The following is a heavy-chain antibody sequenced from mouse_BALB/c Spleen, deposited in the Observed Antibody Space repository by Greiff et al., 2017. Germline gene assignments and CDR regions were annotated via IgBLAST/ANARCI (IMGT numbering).Heavy chain of an antibody. CDR1: GFSLTGYG. CDR3: ASYGSSWYFDV. D-gene: IGHD1-1*01. V-gene: IGHV2-6-7*01. J-gene: IGHJ1*01. CDR2: IWGDGST. Sequence: VQLQESGPGLVAPSQSLSITCTVSGFSLTGYGVNWVRQPPGKGLEWLGMIWGDGSTDYNSALKSRLSISKDNSKSQVFLKMNSLQTDDTARYYCASYGSSWYFDVWGAGTTVTVSS.